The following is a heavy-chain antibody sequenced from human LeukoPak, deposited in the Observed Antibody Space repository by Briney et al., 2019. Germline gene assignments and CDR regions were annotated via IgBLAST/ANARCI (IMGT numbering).Heavy chain of an antibody. J-gene: IGHJ4*02. D-gene: IGHD2-15*01. CDR1: GGTFSSYA. CDR3: ARDPSRYCSGGSCYGSLDY. V-gene: IGHV1-69*13. CDR2: IIPIFGTA. Sequence: GASVKVSCKASGGTFSSYAISWVRQAPGQGLEWMGGIIPIFGTANYAQKFQGRVTITADESTSTAYMELSSLRSEDTAVYYCARDPSRYCSGGSCYGSLDYWGQGTLVTVSS.